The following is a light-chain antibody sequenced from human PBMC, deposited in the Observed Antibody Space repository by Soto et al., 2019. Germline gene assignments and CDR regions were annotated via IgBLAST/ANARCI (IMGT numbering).Light chain of an antibody. Sequence: DIRITQSPSSLSAPAGDSSTLTFRARQKINSCLNGNKQKPGSAPKVLIYGATNLPSGVRSRFSGSGSGTEFTFTLSSLQPEDFATYYWLQSHNAPLPFGGGTRVE. V-gene: IGKV1-39*01. CDR1: QKINSC. CDR2: GAT. J-gene: IGKJ4*01. CDR3: LQSHNAPLP.